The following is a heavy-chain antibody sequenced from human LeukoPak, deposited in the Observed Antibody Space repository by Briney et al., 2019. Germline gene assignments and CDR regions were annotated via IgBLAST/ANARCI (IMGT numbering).Heavy chain of an antibody. D-gene: IGHD1-26*01. V-gene: IGHV3-53*01. CDR3: ARDSWASDYYYYYMDV. CDR1: VFTVSSNY. CDR2: IYSGGST. J-gene: IGHJ6*03. Sequence: GGSLRLSCAASVFTVSSNYMSWVRQAPGKGLEWVSVIYSGGSTYYADSVKGRFTISRDNSKNTLYLQMNSLRAEDTAVYYCARDSWASDYYYYYMDVWGKGTTVTVSS.